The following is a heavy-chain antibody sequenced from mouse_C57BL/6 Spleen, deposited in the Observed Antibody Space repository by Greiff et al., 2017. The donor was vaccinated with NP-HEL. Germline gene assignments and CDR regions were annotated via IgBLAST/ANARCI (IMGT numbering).Heavy chain of an antibody. CDR1: GYSFTGYY. V-gene: IGHV1-42*01. CDR2: INPSTGGT. D-gene: IGHD1-1*02. CDR3: ARRGKLSHWYFDV. Sequence: EVKLQESGPELVKPGASVKISCKASGYSFTGYYMNWVKQSPEKSLEWIGEINPSTGGTTYNQKFKAKATLTVDKSSSTAYMQLKSLTSEDSAVYYCARRGKLSHWYFDVWGTGTTVTVSS. J-gene: IGHJ1*03.